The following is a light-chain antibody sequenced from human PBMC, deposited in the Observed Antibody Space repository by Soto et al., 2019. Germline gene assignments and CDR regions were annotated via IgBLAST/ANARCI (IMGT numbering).Light chain of an antibody. CDR2: GAS. CDR3: QQRLFWPLFT. CDR1: QSISSSY. V-gene: IGKV3-20*01. J-gene: IGKJ2*01. Sequence: EIVLTQSPGTLPLSPGERATLSCRASQSISSSYLAWYQQKPGQAPRLLIYGASSRATGIPDRFSGSGSGTDFTLSISRLEPEDFAMYYCQQRLFWPLFTFGQGTRLEIK.